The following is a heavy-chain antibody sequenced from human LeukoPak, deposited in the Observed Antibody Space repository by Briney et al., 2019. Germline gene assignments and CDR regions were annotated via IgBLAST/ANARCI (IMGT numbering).Heavy chain of an antibody. J-gene: IGHJ5*02. D-gene: IGHD6-19*01. CDR3: ARDGPRHEQWLVT. CDR1: GFSVRNSY. V-gene: IGHV3-66*01. CDR2: IYTGGTT. Sequence: GGSLRLSCKASGFSVRNSYMSWVRQAPGKEPESVSVIYTGGTTFYADSVKGRFTISRDSSKNTLYLQMNSLRAEDTAVYYCARDGPRHEQWLVTWGQGTLVTVSA.